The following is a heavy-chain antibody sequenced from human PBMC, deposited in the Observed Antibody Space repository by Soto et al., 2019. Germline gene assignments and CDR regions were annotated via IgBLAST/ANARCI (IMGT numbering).Heavy chain of an antibody. CDR2: ISYDGNTK. CDR1: GFTFSNYP. V-gene: IGHV3-30*04. Sequence: QVHLAESGGGVVQPGRSLRLSCAASGFTFSNYPMNWVSQAPGKGLEWVAVISYDGNTKHYADSVKGRCTISRDNPRNTLSLQMNSLRVEDTAVYYCAREVSLGVAAAGYFDSWGQGAQVTVSS. CDR3: AREVSLGVAAAGYFDS. D-gene: IGHD6-25*01. J-gene: IGHJ4*02.